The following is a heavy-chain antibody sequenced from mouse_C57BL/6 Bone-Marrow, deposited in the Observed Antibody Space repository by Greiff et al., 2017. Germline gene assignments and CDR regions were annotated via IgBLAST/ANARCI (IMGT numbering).Heavy chain of an antibody. CDR2: INPSSGYT. CDR1: GYTFTSYT. D-gene: IGHD3-1*01. CDR3: ARSALLDY. J-gene: IGHJ2*01. V-gene: IGHV1-4*01. Sequence: QVQLKQSGAELARPGASVKMSCKASGYTFTSYTLHWVKQRPGQGLEWIGYINPSSGYTKYNQKFKDKATLTADKSSSTAYMQLSSLTSEDSAVYYCARSALLDYWGQGTTLTVSS.